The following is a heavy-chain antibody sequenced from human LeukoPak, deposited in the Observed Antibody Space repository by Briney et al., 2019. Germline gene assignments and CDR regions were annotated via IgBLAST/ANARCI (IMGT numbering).Heavy chain of an antibody. J-gene: IGHJ5*02. CDR2: MNPNSGNT. CDR3: ARNVGGQQLVWWPPANSNWFDP. V-gene: IGHV1-8*01. CDR1: GYTFTSYD. D-gene: IGHD6-13*01. Sequence: ASVKVSCKASGYTFTSYDINWVRQATGQGLEWMGWMNPNSGNTGYAQKFQGRVTMTRNTSISTAYMELSSLRSEDTAVYYCARNVGGQQLVWWPPANSNWFDPWGQGTLVTVSS.